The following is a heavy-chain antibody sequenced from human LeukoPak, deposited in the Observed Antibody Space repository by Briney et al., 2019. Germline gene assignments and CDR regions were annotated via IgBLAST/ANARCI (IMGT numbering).Heavy chain of an antibody. CDR2: IYYRGST. CDR1: GDSISSSSYY. V-gene: IGHV4-39*01. D-gene: IGHD3-22*01. CDR3: ARRRYYDSTGYLD. Sequence: SETLSLTCTISGDSISSSSYYWGWIRHPPGKGLEWIGDIYYRGSTYYSPSLKSRVSISIDTSNDQSSLTLNSVTAADTALYFCARRRYYDSTGYLDWGQGTLVTVSS. J-gene: IGHJ1*01.